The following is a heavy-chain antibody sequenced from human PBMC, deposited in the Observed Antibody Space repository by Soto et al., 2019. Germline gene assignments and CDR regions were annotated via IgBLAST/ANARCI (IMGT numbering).Heavy chain of an antibody. CDR3: ARAHPRLNWFDP. CDR1: GGSVSSGSYY. Sequence: KASETLSLTCTVSGGSVSSGSYYWSWIRQPPGKGLEWIGYIYYSGSTNYNPSLKSRVTISVDTSKNQFSLKLSSVTAADTAVYYCARAHPRLNWFDPWGQGTLVTVSS. J-gene: IGHJ5*02. CDR2: IYYSGST. V-gene: IGHV4-61*01. D-gene: IGHD2-21*02.